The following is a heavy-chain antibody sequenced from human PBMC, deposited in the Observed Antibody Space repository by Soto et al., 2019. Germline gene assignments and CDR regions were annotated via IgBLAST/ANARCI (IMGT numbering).Heavy chain of an antibody. CDR1: GGSVTSDEDY. D-gene: IGHD5-18*01. CDR2: ISNSGST. V-gene: IGHV4-30-4*01. CDR3: AAESGSTYGYFDH. J-gene: IGHJ4*02. Sequence: LSLTCTVSGGSVTSDEDYWTWIRQSPGKGLEWIGYISNSGSTGYNPSLKTRLSMSVDRSKNQFTLRLTSVTATDTAVYFCAAESGSTYGYFDHWGQGTQVTVSS.